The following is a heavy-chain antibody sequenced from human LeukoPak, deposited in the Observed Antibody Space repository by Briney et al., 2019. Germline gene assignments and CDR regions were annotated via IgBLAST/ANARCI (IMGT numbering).Heavy chain of an antibody. CDR1: GFDFNNYY. J-gene: IGHJ4*02. D-gene: IGHD1-1*01. Sequence: SGGSLRLSCAASGFDFNNYYMSWVRQAPGKGLEWVANIKRDGSERYYVDSVRGRFTISRDNAKNSLYLQMNSLRAEDTAVYFCARERETYNDYWGQGTLVTVSS. CDR3: ARERETYNDY. CDR2: IKRDGSER. V-gene: IGHV3-7*01.